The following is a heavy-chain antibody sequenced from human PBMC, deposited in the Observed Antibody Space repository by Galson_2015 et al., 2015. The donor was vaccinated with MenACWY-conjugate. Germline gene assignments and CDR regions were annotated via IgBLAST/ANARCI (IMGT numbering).Heavy chain of an antibody. CDR2: IRDRGHSHTT. D-gene: IGHD1-26*01. CDR1: GFIFSAHY. V-gene: IGHV3-72*01. J-gene: IGHJ3*02. CDR3: TRRMLGSTDGYDI. Sequence: SLRLSCAASGFIFSAHYMDWVRQGPGRGLEWVGRIRDRGHSHTTEYAASVKGRFTISRDEPESSVYLQMNSLQSEDTAVYYCTRRMLGSTDGYDIWGQGTMVAV.